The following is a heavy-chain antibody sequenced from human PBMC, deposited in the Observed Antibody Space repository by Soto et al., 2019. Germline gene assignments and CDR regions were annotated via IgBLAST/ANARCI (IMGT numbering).Heavy chain of an antibody. V-gene: IGHV4-61*01. D-gene: IGHD6-13*01. Sequence: SETLSLPCTFSGGSLSSGSDYWTWIRQPPGKGLEWIVYLYDSGSTNYKPSLKSRVTISVDKSKNQFSLKLSSVTPADTAVYYCARERRISRMFVMDGWGQGTTVTVSS. J-gene: IGHJ6*01. CDR2: LYDSGST. CDR1: GGSLSSGSDY. CDR3: ARERRISRMFVMDG.